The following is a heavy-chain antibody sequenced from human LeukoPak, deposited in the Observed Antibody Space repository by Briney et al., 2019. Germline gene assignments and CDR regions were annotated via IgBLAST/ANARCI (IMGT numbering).Heavy chain of an antibody. CDR2: INTNTGNP. Sequence: ASVKVSCKASGYTFTSYAMNWVRRAPGQGLEWMGWINTNTGNPTYAQGFTGRFVFSLDTSVSTAYLQVSSLKAEDTAVYYCARRGYSYGIGGDAFDIWGQGTMVTVSS. V-gene: IGHV7-4-1*02. CDR1: GYTFTSYA. J-gene: IGHJ3*02. D-gene: IGHD5-18*01. CDR3: ARRGYSYGIGGDAFDI.